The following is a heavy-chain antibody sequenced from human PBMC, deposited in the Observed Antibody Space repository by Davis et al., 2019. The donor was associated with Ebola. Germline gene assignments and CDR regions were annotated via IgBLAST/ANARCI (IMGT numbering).Heavy chain of an antibody. CDR3: ARSFYYVWGSYRFDY. J-gene: IGHJ4*02. D-gene: IGHD3-16*02. Sequence: ASVPVSCKASGYTFTSYAMHWVRQAPGQRLEWMGWINAGNGNTKYSQKFQGRVTITRDTSASTAYMELSSLRSEDTAVYYCARSFYYVWGSYRFDYWGQGTLVTVSS. V-gene: IGHV1-3*01. CDR2: INAGNGNT. CDR1: GYTFTSYA.